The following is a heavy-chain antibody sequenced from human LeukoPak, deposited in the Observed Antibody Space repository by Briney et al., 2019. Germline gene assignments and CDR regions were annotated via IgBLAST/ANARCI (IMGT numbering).Heavy chain of an antibody. Sequence: ASVKVSCKASGYTFTDYHMHWVRQAPGQGLEWMGWINLNSGGTNHAQNFQGGVTLTRDTSINTAYMELSRLTSGDTAVYYCTSPYPERFSLWGQGTLVTVSS. J-gene: IGHJ4*02. CDR3: TSPYPERFSL. CDR1: GYTFTDYH. CDR2: INLNSGGT. D-gene: IGHD3-3*01. V-gene: IGHV1-2*02.